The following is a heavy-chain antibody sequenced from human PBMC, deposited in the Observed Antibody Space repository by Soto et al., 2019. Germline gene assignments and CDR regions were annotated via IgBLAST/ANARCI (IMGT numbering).Heavy chain of an antibody. CDR2: IYPGDSDT. D-gene: IGHD6-13*01. J-gene: IGHJ4*02. CDR3: ARLQAAAGDNDLTFDY. CDR1: GHSFTTYW. V-gene: IGHV5-51*01. Sequence: GESLKISCKGSGHSFTTYWIGWVRQMPGKGLEWMGIIYPGDSDTRYSPSLQGQVTISADKSISTAYLQWSSLKASDTAMYYCARLQAAAGDNDLTFDYWGQGTLVTVSS.